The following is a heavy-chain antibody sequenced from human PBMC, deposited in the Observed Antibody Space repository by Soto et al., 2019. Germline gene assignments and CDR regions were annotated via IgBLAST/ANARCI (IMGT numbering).Heavy chain of an antibody. Sequence: PSETLSLTCTVSGGSISGYYWSWIRQPPGKGLEWIGYIYYSGSTNYNPSLKSRVTISVDTSKNQFSLKLSSVTAADTAVYYCARLLWSRGDWFDPWGQGTLVTVS. J-gene: IGHJ5*02. D-gene: IGHD3-10*01. V-gene: IGHV4-59*08. CDR2: IYYSGST. CDR1: GGSISGYY. CDR3: ARLLWSRGDWFDP.